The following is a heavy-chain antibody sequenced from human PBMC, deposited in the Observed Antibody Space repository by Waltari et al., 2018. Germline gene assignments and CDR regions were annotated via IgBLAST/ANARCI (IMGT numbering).Heavy chain of an antibody. CDR3: AKDRSFMPGSWHPLDY. J-gene: IGHJ4*02. V-gene: IGHV3-23*01. D-gene: IGHD6-13*01. CDR1: GFTFSSYA. CDR2: IIGTSATT. Sequence: EVQLLESGGGLVQPGGSLRLSCAASGFTFSSYAMTWVRQAPGKGPGWVSVIIGTSATTPYADSGKGRFTISRDNSKNTLYLQMNSLRVEDTAVYYCAKDRSFMPGSWHPLDYWGQGALVTVSS.